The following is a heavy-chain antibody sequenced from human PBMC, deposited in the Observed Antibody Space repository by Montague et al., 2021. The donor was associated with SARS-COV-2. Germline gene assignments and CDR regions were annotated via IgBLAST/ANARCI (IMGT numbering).Heavy chain of an antibody. D-gene: IGHD3-9*01. J-gene: IGHJ6*02. CDR1: GGSISSSSYY. CDR3: AGDGSLRFEFLIGPRHYSFGMDV. V-gene: IGHV4-39*07. Sequence: SQTLSLTCTVSGGSISSSSYYWGWIRQPPGKGLEWIGSIYYSGSTYYNPSLKSRVTISVDTSKNQFSLKLSSVTAADTAVYYCAGDGSLRFEFLIGPRHYSFGMDVRGHGTTVTVSS. CDR2: IYYSGST.